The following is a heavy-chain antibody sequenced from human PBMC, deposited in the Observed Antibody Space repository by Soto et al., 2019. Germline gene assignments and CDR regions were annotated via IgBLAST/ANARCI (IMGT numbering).Heavy chain of an antibody. Sequence: PGGSLTPPCAASGFTFSTHWIHWVRQTPGKGLVCVSRMNTGASSTNFADAVRGRFSVSSDSARNTVYLQMDSLRLEDTAVYYWAGGQQGGYYVVNWGDGALVTVFS. D-gene: IGHD2-15*01. J-gene: IGHJ4*01. CDR1: GFTFSTHW. CDR3: AGGQQGGYYVVN. CDR2: MNTGASST. V-gene: IGHV3-74*01.